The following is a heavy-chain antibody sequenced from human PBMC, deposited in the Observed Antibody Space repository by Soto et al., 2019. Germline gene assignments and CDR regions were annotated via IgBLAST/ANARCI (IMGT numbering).Heavy chain of an antibody. CDR3: ARGHFRAGPFDY. Sequence: LSLTCAVYGGSFSGYYWSWIRQPPGKGLEWIGEINHSGSTNYNPSLKSRVTISVDTSKNQFSLKLSSVTAADTAVYYCARGHFRAGPFDYWGLVTLVPVSS. V-gene: IGHV4-34*01. J-gene: IGHJ4*01. CDR1: GGSFSGYY. D-gene: IGHD6-19*01. CDR2: INHSGST.